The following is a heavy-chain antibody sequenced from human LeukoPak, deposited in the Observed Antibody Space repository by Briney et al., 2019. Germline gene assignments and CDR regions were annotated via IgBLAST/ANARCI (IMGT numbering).Heavy chain of an antibody. CDR1: GLTFRSYW. D-gene: IGHD5-24*01. CDR2: INQDGSEK. Sequence: GGSLRLSCAVSGLTFRSYWMSWVRQAPGKGLGWVADINQDGSEKYFVDSVKGRFTISRDNAKNSLHLQMNTLRAEDTAVYYCARERDGRFFDYWGQGTLVTVSS. CDR3: ARERDGRFFDY. J-gene: IGHJ4*02. V-gene: IGHV3-7*01.